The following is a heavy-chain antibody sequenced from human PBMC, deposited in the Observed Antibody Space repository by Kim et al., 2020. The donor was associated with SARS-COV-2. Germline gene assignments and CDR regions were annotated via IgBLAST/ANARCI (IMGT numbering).Heavy chain of an antibody. Sequence: GGSLRLSCATSGSIFNSHWMHWVRQVPGKGLVWVSRINGDGGYTNHADSVKGRFIISRDNAKNTVYLQMNSLRGEDTAVYYCARGLTGTTGDEAFDNWGQGTTVTVSS. V-gene: IGHV3-74*01. CDR3: ARGLTGTTGDEAFDN. CDR1: GSIFNSHW. J-gene: IGHJ3*02. CDR2: INGDGGYT. D-gene: IGHD1-1*01.